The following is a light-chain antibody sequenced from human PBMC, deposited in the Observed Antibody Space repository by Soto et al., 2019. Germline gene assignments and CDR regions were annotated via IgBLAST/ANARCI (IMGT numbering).Light chain of an antibody. CDR3: SSYTRSSSLV. CDR2: EVS. CDR1: SSDVGGYNY. J-gene: IGLJ1*01. Sequence: QSVLTQPASVSGSPGQSITISCTGTSSDVGGYNYVSWYQQHPGKAPKLMIYEVSNRPSGVSNRFSGSKSGNTASLTISGLQAEDEADYYCSSYTRSSSLVFGPGTKVNVL. V-gene: IGLV2-14*01.